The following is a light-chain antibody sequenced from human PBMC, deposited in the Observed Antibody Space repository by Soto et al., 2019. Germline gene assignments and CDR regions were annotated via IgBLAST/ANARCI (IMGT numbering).Light chain of an antibody. CDR3: QHYKTWPHS. J-gene: IGKJ4*01. CDR2: DAF. V-gene: IGKV3-15*01. Sequence: IVMTQSPATLSVSPGERATLSCRASQSIGSTLAWYQQKRGQTPRLLIYDAFTSATVIPARFSGIGSGTEFTLNISSLQSEDFAVYYCQHYKTWPHSFGGGTKVEI. CDR1: QSIGST.